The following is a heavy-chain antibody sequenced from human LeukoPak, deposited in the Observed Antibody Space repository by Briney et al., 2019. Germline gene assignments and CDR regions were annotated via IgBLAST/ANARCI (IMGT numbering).Heavy chain of an antibody. V-gene: IGHV3-30*02. D-gene: IGHD3-10*01. J-gene: IGHJ6*03. CDR1: GFTFSSYG. CDR2: IRYDGSNK. Sequence: GGSLRLSCAASGFTFSSYGMHWVRQAPGKGLEWVAFIRYDGSNKYYADSVKGRFTISRDNSKNTLYLQMNSLRAEDTAVYYCAKASAPFGELLDLYYYMDVWGKGTTVTISS. CDR3: AKASAPFGELLDLYYYMDV.